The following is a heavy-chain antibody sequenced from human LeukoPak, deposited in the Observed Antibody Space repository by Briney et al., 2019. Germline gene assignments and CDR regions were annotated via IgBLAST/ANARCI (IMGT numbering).Heavy chain of an antibody. Sequence: SETLSLTCTVSGGSISSYYWSRIRQPPGKGLEWIGYIYYSGSTNYNPSLKSRVTISVDTSKNQFSLKLSSVTAAGTAVYYCARGSYSSSWIWGQGTLVTVSS. D-gene: IGHD6-13*01. J-gene: IGHJ4*02. V-gene: IGHV4-59*01. CDR3: ARGSYSSSWI. CDR1: GGSISSYY. CDR2: IYYSGST.